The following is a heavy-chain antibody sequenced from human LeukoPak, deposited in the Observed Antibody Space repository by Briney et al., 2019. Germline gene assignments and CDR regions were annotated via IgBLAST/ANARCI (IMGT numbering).Heavy chain of an antibody. CDR1: GFIFSSYG. CDR2: IWYDGSNK. D-gene: IGHD3-10*01. J-gene: IGHJ4*02. Sequence: GRSLRLSCAASGFIFSSYGVHGVRQTPGKGVEWVAVIWYDGSNKYYADSVKGRFTMCRDNSKNTLYPQMNSMRAEDTAVYYCASNYASGGGIYYFDYWGQGTLVTVSS. CDR3: ASNYASGGGIYYFDY. V-gene: IGHV3-33*01.